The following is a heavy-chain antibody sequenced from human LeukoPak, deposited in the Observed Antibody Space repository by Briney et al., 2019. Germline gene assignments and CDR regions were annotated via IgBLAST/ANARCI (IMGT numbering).Heavy chain of an antibody. J-gene: IGHJ4*02. D-gene: IGHD5-18*01. V-gene: IGHV4-38-2*02. CDR1: GYSISSGYY. CDR2: IYHSGST. CDR3: ARVDTAMVTWGFDY. Sequence: SETLSLTCTVSGYSISSGYYWGWIRQPPGKGLEWIGSIYHSGSTYYNPSLKSRVTISVDTSKNQFSLKLSSVTAADTAVYYCARVDTAMVTWGFDYWGQGTLVAVSS.